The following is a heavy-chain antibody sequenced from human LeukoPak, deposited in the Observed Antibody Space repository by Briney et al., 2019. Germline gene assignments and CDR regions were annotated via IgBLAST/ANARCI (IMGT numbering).Heavy chain of an antibody. V-gene: IGHV4-39*01. Sequence: PSETLSLTCTVSGGSISSSSYYWGWIRQPPGKGLEWIGSIYYSGSTYYNPSLKSRVTISVDTSKNQFSLKLSSVTAADTAVYYCARSCSGSYGDYYYYYMDVWGKGTAVTVSS. CDR1: GGSISSSSYY. CDR2: IYYSGST. D-gene: IGHD3-10*02. J-gene: IGHJ6*03. CDR3: ARSCSGSYGDYYYYYMDV.